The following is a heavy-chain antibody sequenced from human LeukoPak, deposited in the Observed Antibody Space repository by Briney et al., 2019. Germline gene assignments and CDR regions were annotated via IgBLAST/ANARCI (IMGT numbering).Heavy chain of an antibody. J-gene: IGHJ6*04. CDR3: ARRAGSYLYYYYCMDV. CDR2: ISAYNGNT. V-gene: IGHV1-18*04. CDR1: GYTFTSYG. D-gene: IGHD3-16*02. Sequence: ASVKVSCKASGYTFTSYGISWVRQAPGQGLEWMGWISAYNGNTNYAQKLQGRVTMTTDTSTSTAYMELRSLRSDDTAVYYCARRAGSYLYYYYCMDVWGKGTTVTVSS.